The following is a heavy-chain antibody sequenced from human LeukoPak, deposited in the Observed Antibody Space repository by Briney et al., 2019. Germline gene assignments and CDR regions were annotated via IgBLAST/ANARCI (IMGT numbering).Heavy chain of an antibody. J-gene: IGHJ4*02. CDR1: GFTFSSYA. Sequence: GGSLRLSCAASGFTFSSYAMHWVRQAPGKGLECVSAISSNGGSTYYANSVKGRFTISRDNSKNTLYLQMGSLRAEDMAVYYCARDLGGYDYWGQGTLVTVSS. D-gene: IGHD1-26*01. V-gene: IGHV3-64*01. CDR3: ARDLGGYDY. CDR2: ISSNGGST.